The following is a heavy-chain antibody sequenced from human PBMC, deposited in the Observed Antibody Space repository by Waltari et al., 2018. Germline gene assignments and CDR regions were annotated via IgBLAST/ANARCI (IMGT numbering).Heavy chain of an antibody. CDR3: ARDYSSGCDY. Sequence: QVQLVQSGAEVKKPGASVKVSCKASGSTFTSYYMHWGRQAPGQGLEWMGIINPSGGSTSYAQKCQGRVTMTRDTSTSTVYMELSSLRSEDTAVYYCARDYSSGCDYWGQGTLVTVSS. CDR2: INPSGGST. J-gene: IGHJ4*02. V-gene: IGHV1-46*01. D-gene: IGHD6-19*01. CDR1: GSTFTSYY.